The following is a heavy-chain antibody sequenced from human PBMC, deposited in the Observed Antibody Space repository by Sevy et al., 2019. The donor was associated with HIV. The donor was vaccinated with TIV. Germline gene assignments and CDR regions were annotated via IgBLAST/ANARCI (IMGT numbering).Heavy chain of an antibody. CDR1: GFTFSSYS. V-gene: IGHV3-21*01. Sequence: GGSLRLSCAASGFTFSSYSMNWVRQAPGKGLEWVSSISSSSSYLYYADSVKGRFTISRDNAKNSLYLQMNSLRAEDTAVYYCARAYCSGGSCYSGRFDYYYGMDVWGHGTTVTVSS. D-gene: IGHD2-15*01. CDR2: ISSSSSYL. CDR3: ARAYCSGGSCYSGRFDYYYGMDV. J-gene: IGHJ6*02.